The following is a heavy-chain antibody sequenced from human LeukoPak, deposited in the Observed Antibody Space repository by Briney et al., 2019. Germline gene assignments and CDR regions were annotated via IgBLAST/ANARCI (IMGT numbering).Heavy chain of an antibody. CDR3: ASPVVATTRHFDY. CDR1: GFTFSSYA. D-gene: IGHD5-12*01. CDR2: ISGSGGST. Sequence: GGSLRLSCAASGFTFSSYAMSWVRQAPGKGLEWVSAISGSGGSTYYADSVKGRFTISRDNSKNKLYLQMNSLRAEDTAVYYCASPVVATTRHFDYWGQGTLVTVSS. J-gene: IGHJ4*02. V-gene: IGHV3-23*01.